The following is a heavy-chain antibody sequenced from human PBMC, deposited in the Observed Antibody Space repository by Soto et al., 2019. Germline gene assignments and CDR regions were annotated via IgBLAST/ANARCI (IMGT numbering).Heavy chain of an antibody. CDR3: ARDTMTGYLQFDY. CDR2: INANNGNT. D-gene: IGHD3-9*01. V-gene: IGHV1-18*01. CDR1: GYTFTNYG. Sequence: QVQLAQSGAEVKKPGASVKVSCRASGYTFTNYGISWVRQAPGQGLEWMGWINANNGNTNYAQTLQGRVTMTTDTSTSTAYMELRSLRSDDTAVYYCARDTMTGYLQFDYWGQGTLVTVSS. J-gene: IGHJ4*02.